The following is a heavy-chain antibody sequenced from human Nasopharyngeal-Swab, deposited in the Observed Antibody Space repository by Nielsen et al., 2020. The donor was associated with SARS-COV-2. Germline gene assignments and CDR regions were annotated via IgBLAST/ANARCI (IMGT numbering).Heavy chain of an antibody. CDR2: IPYDGSNK. V-gene: IGHV3-30-3*01. Sequence: GGSLRLSCAASGFTFSSYAMHWVRQAPGKGLEWVAVIPYDGSNKYYADSVKGRFTISRDNSKNTLYLQMNSLRAEDTAVYYCATGAFDIWGQGTMVTVSS. CDR3: ATGAFDI. J-gene: IGHJ3*02. CDR1: GFTFSSYA.